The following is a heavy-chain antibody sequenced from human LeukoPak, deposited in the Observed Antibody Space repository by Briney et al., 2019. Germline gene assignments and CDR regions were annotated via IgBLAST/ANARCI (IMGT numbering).Heavy chain of an antibody. CDR2: IYGDDNK. D-gene: IGHD1-14*01. J-gene: IGHJ4*02. CDR1: GLSLSTSGLG. V-gene: IGHV2-5*02. Sequence: ESGPTLVKPTQTLTLTCTFSGLSLSTSGLGVAWIRQPPGKALEWLALIYGDDNKRYNPSLRSRLIITKDTSKNQVVLTMTNMDPVDTATYYCAHDVPGAEGFDYWGQGILVTVSS. CDR3: AHDVPGAEGFDY.